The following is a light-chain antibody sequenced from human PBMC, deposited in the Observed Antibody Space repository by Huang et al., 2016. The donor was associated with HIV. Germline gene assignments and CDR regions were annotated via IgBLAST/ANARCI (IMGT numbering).Light chain of an antibody. Sequence: EIVMTQSPATLSVSPGERATLSCRASQSISTDLPWYQQKPGQHPRLLIYCASTRAAAIASRFSGSGAAKEGTLTISSPESEDSAVDYCQQYNNWPPYTFGQGTKLEIK. CDR3: QQYNNWPPYT. V-gene: IGKV3-15*01. J-gene: IGKJ2*01. CDR1: QSISTD. CDR2: CAS.